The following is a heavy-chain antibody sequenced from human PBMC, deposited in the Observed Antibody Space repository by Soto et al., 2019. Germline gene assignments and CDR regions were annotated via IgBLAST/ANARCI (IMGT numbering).Heavy chain of an antibody. Sequence: SETLSLTCTVSGGSISSYCWSWIRQPPGKGLEWIGYIYYSGSTNYNPSLKSRVTISVDTSKNQFSLKLSSVTAADTAVYYCACFTVFGSWYGWFDLWGQGTLVPSSQ. CDR1: GGSISSYC. CDR2: IYYSGST. V-gene: IGHV4-59*01. J-gene: IGHJ5*02. D-gene: IGHD6-13*01. CDR3: ACFTVFGSWYGWFDL.